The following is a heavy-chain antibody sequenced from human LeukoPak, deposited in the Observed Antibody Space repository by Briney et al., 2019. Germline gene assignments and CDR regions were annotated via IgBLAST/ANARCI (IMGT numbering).Heavy chain of an antibody. Sequence: SETLSLTCTVSGGSISSYYWSWIRQPPGEGLEWIGYIYSSGSTNYNPSLKSRVTISVDTSKNQFSLKLSSVTAADTALYYCARATYGSVFFDYWGQGTLVTVSS. CDR3: ARATYGSVFFDY. CDR1: GGSISSYY. CDR2: IYSSGST. V-gene: IGHV4-59*01. J-gene: IGHJ4*02. D-gene: IGHD4-17*01.